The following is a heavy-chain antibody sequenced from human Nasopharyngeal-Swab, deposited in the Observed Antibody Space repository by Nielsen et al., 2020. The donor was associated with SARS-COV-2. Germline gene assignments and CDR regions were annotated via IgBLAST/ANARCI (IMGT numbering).Heavy chain of an antibody. CDR2: ISSDGGST. CDR3: VKDRRYYDSSGYYDY. J-gene: IGHJ4*02. V-gene: IGHV3-64D*06. D-gene: IGHD3-22*01. Sequence: WIRQPPGKGLEYVSAISSDGGSTYYADSMKGRFTISRDNSKNTLYLQMSSLRAEDTAVYYCVKDRRYYDSSGYYDYWGQGTLVTVSS.